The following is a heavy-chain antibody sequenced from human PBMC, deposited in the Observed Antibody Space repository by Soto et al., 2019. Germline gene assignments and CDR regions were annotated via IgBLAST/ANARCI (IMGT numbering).Heavy chain of an antibody. J-gene: IGHJ4*02. V-gene: IGHV3-33*01. CDR1: GFTFSSYG. CDR2: IWYDGSNK. CDR3: ARDKSLRVPSFDY. D-gene: IGHD3-16*01. Sequence: QVQLVESGGGVVQPGRSLRLSCAASGFTFSSYGMHWVRQAPGKGLEWVAVIWYDGSNKYYADSVKGRFTISRDNSKNTLYLQMNSLRAEDTAVYYCARDKSLRVPSFDYWGQGTLVTVSS.